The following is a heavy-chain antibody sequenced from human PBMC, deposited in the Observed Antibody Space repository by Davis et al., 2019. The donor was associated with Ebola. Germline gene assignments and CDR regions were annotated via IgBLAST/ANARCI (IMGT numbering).Heavy chain of an antibody. CDR2: ISAYNGNT. V-gene: IGHV1-18*04. D-gene: IGHD1-26*01. Sequence: ASVKVSCKASGYTFTSYYMHWVRQAPGQGLEWMGWISAYNGNTNYAQKLQGRVTMTTDTSTSTAYMELRSLRSDDTAVYYCARVPGGSYYLTPYDYWGQGTLVTVSS. J-gene: IGHJ4*02. CDR3: ARVPGGSYYLTPYDY. CDR1: GYTFTSYY.